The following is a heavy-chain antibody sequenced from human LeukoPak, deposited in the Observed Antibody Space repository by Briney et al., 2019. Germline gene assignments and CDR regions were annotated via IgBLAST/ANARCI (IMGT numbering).Heavy chain of an antibody. CDR3: ARVPVAGTMTDAFDI. Sequence: VASVKVSCKASGYTFTSYDINWVRQATGQGLEWMGWMNPNSGNTGYAQKFQGRVTMTRNTSISTAYMELSRLRSDDTAVYYCARVPVAGTMTDAFDIWGQGTMVTVSS. CDR2: MNPNSGNT. V-gene: IGHV1-8*01. D-gene: IGHD6-19*01. CDR1: GYTFTSYD. J-gene: IGHJ3*02.